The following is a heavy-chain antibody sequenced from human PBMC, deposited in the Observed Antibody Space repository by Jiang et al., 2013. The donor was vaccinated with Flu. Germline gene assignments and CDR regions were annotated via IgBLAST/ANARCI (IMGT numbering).Heavy chain of an antibody. CDR3: ATYSKYCSSTSCSQVIDY. J-gene: IGHJ4*02. V-gene: IGHV1-69-2*01. D-gene: IGHD2-2*01. CDR2: VDPEDGET. Sequence: LEWMGLVDPEDGETIYAEKFQGRVTITADTSTDTAYMELSSLRSEDTAVYYCATYSKYCSSTSCSQVIDYWGQGTLVTVSS.